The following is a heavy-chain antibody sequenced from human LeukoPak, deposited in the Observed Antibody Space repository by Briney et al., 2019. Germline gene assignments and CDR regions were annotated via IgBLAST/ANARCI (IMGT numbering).Heavy chain of an antibody. V-gene: IGHV3-72*01. D-gene: IGHD4-4*01. CDR2: TRNKANSYTT. CDR1: GFTFSTYW. CDR3: ARVDYSTSYFDY. J-gene: IGHJ4*02. Sequence: PGGSLRLSCAASGFTFSTYWMSWVRQAPGKGLEWVGRTRNKANSYTTEYAASVKGRFTISRDDSKNSLYLQMNSLKTEDTAVYYCARVDYSTSYFDYWGQGTLVTVSS.